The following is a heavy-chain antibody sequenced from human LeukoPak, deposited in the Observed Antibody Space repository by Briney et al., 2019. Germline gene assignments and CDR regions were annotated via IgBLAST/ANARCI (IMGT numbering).Heavy chain of an antibody. CDR1: GFTFSSYA. CDR2: ISGSGGST. J-gene: IGHJ6*02. Sequence: GGSLRLSCAASGFTFSSYAMGWVRQAPGKGLEWVSAISGSGGSTYYADSVKGRFTISRDNSKNTLYLQMNSLRAEDTAVYYCAKDHYDSSGYGRAYYYGMDVWGQGTTVTVSS. D-gene: IGHD3-22*01. CDR3: AKDHYDSSGYGRAYYYGMDV. V-gene: IGHV3-23*01.